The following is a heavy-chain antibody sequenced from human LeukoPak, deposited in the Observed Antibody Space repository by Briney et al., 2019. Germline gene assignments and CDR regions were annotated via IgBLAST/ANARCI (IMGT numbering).Heavy chain of an antibody. D-gene: IGHD2-15*01. J-gene: IGHJ4*02. CDR3: AKDQDLYCSGGSCYSTLDY. Sequence: GGSLTLSCAASGFTFSSYGMHWVRQAPGKGLEWVAFIRYDGRSKYYADSVQGRFTISRDNSKNTLYLQMNSLRAEDTAVYYCAKDQDLYCSGGSCYSTLDYWGQGNLVTVSS. CDR1: GFTFSSYG. CDR2: IRYDGRSK. V-gene: IGHV3-30*02.